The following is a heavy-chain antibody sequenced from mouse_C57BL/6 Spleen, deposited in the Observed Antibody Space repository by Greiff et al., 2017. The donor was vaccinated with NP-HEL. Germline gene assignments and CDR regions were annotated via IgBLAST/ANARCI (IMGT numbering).Heavy chain of an antibody. CDR3: ARRGDEGYFDY. CDR2: VDPSDSYT. D-gene: IGHD3-3*01. Sequence: QVQLQQPGAELVKPGASVKLSCKASGYTFTSYWMQWVKQRPGQGLEWIGEVDPSDSYTNYNQKFKGKATLTVDTYSSTTYMQLSSLTSEDSAGYYCARRGDEGYFDYWGQGTTLTVSS. J-gene: IGHJ2*01. V-gene: IGHV1-50*01. CDR1: GYTFTSYW.